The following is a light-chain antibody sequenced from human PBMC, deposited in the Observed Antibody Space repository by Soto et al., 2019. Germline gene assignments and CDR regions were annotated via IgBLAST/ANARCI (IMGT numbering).Light chain of an antibody. CDR3: AAWDDSLNGVV. V-gene: IGLV1-44*01. CDR1: SSNIGSHT. CDR2: SNT. Sequence: QSALTQPPSASGTPGQTIAISCSGGSSNIGSHTVNWYQQLPGTAPRLLIYSNTQRPSGVPDRFSGSKSGTSASLVISGLQSEYEGDYYCAAWDDSLNGVVFGGGTKVTVL. J-gene: IGLJ2*01.